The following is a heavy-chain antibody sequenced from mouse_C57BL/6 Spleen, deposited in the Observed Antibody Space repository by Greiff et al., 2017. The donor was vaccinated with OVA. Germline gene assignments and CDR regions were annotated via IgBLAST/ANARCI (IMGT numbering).Heavy chain of an antibody. V-gene: IGHV1-39*01. CDR1: GYSFTDYN. Sequence: EVQLQQSGPELVKPGASVKISCKASGYSFTDYNMNWVKQSNGKSLEWIGVINPNYGTTSYNQKFKGKATLTVEKSSSTVYLELSRLTSDNYAVYYCARGGDIYSNYGFAYWGQGTLVTVSA. CDR2: INPNYGTT. CDR3: ARGGDIYSNYGFAY. D-gene: IGHD2-5*01. J-gene: IGHJ3*01.